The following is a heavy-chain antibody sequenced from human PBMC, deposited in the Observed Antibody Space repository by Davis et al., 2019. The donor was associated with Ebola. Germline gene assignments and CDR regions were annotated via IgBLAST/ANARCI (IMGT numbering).Heavy chain of an antibody. CDR2: IYHSRST. Sequence: SETLSLTCAVSGASISSGGYYCSWIRQQPGKGLEWFGHIYHSRSTYYNPSLKSRVTISVARSKNQFSLKLSSVTAADTAVYYCARERYCSSTSCYGWFDPWGQGTLVTVSS. CDR3: ARERYCSSTSCYGWFDP. V-gene: IGHV4-30-2*01. CDR1: GASISSGGYY. D-gene: IGHD2-2*01. J-gene: IGHJ5*02.